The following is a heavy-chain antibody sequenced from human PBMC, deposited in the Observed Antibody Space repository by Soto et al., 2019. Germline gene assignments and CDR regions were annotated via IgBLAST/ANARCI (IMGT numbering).Heavy chain of an antibody. CDR3: AIVDIATYYFDY. J-gene: IGHJ4*02. D-gene: IGHD5-18*01. Sequence: PSETLSVTGTVSGGSIGSYYWSWIRQPPGKGLERIGYIYYSGSTNYNPSIKSRVTISVHTSKNQFSLMLNSVTAADTAVYYCAIVDIATYYFDYWAQGTLVTVYS. CDR2: IYYSGST. CDR1: GGSIGSYY. V-gene: IGHV4-59*01.